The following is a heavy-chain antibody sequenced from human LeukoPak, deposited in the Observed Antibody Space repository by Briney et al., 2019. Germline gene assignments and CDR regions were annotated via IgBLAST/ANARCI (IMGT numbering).Heavy chain of an antibody. V-gene: IGHV4-39*01. J-gene: IGHJ5*01. CDR1: GGSISSSGFH. D-gene: IGHD6-19*01. CDR3: AGWLDVAGGWFDS. CDR2: ISYSGST. Sequence: SETLSLTCTVSGGSISSSGFHWGWVRRPPGKGLEWIGTISYSGSTFYNPSLNSRVTISVDTSKNQFSLKVTSVTDADTAVYYCAGWLDVAGGWFDSWGQGTLVTVSS.